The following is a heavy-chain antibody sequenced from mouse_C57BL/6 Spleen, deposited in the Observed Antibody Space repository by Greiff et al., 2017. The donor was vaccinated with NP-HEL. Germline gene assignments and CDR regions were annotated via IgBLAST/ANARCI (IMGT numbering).Heavy chain of an antibody. V-gene: IGHV2-2*01. Sequence: QVHVKQSGPGLVQPSQSLSITCTVSGFSLTSYGVHWVRQSPGKGLEWLGVIWSGGSTDYNAAFISRLSISKDNSKSQVFFKMNSLQADDTAIYYCASPITTVVAGYYAMDYWGQGTSVTVSS. CDR3: ASPITTVVAGYYAMDY. J-gene: IGHJ4*01. CDR2: IWSGGST. CDR1: GFSLTSYG. D-gene: IGHD1-1*01.